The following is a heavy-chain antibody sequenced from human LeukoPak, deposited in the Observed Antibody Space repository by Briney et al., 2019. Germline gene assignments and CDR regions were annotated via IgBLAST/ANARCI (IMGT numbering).Heavy chain of an antibody. CDR1: GFTFSTFG. Sequence: PGRSLSLSCAPSGFTFSTFGMHGARQAPGKGREWVAVISYDGSNKYYADSVKGRFTVSRDNSKNTLYLQMNSLRAEDTAVYYCAKETFFSGCYYAYWGQGTLVTVSS. D-gene: IGHD1-26*01. CDR2: ISYDGSNK. V-gene: IGHV3-30*18. CDR3: AKETFFSGCYYAY. J-gene: IGHJ4*02.